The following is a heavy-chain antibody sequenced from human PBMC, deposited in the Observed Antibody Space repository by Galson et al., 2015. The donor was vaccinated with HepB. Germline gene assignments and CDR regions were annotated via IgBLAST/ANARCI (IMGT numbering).Heavy chain of an antibody. CDR2: ISSSSSTI. CDR1: GFTFSSYS. D-gene: IGHD3-3*01. Sequence: SLRLSCAASGFTFSSYSMNWVRQAPGKGLEWVSYISSSSSTIYYADSVKGRFTISRDNAKNSLYLQMNSLRDEDTAVYYCARDYDFWSGYWVGFDYWGQGTLVTVSS. CDR3: ARDYDFWSGYWVGFDY. J-gene: IGHJ4*02. V-gene: IGHV3-48*02.